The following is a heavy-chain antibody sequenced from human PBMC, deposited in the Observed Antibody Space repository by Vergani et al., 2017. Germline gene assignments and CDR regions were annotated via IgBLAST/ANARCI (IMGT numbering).Heavy chain of an antibody. CDR2: INPNSGGT. CDR1: GYTFISYY. J-gene: IGHJ5*02. Sequence: QVQLVQSGAEVKKPGASVKVSCQASGYTFISYYIHWVRQAPGQGLEWMGWINPNSGGTNYAQKFQGRVTMTRDTSISTAYMELSRLRSDDTAVYYCARGETPRIPMVRGVIWWFDPWGQGTLVTVSP. CDR3: ARGETPRIPMVRGVIWWFDP. D-gene: IGHD3-10*01. V-gene: IGHV1-2*02.